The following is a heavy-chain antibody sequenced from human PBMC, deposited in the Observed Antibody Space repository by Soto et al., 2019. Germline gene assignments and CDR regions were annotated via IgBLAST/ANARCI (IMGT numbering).Heavy chain of an antibody. Sequence: KSSERLSLTCTVSGGSISSGGYYWSWIRQHPGKGLEWVGCIYYLGSTYYNPSLRSRVTISVDTSKNQFSLKLRSVTAADTAVFYCAGLYPYESSGYHLNYWGQGALVTVSS. D-gene: IGHD3-22*01. CDR3: AGLYPYESSGYHLNY. V-gene: IGHV4-39*01. CDR1: GGSISSGGYY. CDR2: IYYLGST. J-gene: IGHJ4*02.